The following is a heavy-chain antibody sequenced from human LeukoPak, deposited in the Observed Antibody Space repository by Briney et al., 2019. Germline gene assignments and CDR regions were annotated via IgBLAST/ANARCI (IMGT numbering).Heavy chain of an antibody. V-gene: IGHV3-9*01. CDR1: GFTFDDYA. D-gene: IGHD5-24*01. CDR3: VKDRGLRNQWLQVTYDS. Sequence: PRGSLRLSCAASGFTFDDYAMHWVRQAPGKGLEWVSGISWNSVNIGHEDSVKGRFTISRDNAKNSLHLQMNSLRPEDTALYYCVKDRGLRNQWLQVTYDSWGQGTLVTVSS. CDR2: ISWNSVNI. J-gene: IGHJ4*02.